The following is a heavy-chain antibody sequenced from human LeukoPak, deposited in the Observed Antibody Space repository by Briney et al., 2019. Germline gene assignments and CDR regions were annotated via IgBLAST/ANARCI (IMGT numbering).Heavy chain of an antibody. J-gene: IGHJ4*02. CDR3: ARDPQSYSFDY. Sequence: PSETLSLTCTVSGASINNYYWSWIRQPPGKGLEWIGYIYYIGTTNYNPSLKSRVTISVDTSKRQFSLRLSSVTAADTAVYYCARDPQSYSFDYWGQGTLVTVSS. CDR2: IYYIGTT. V-gene: IGHV4-59*01. D-gene: IGHD1-26*01. CDR1: GASINNYY.